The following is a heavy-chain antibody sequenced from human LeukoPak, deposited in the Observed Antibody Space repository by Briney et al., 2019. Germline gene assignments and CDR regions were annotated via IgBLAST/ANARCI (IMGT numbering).Heavy chain of an antibody. J-gene: IGHJ4*02. Sequence: NSSETLSLTCTVSGGSISSQYWAWLRQPHGKGLEWIGWMFYTWDNNYNPSLKSRVTISVDHSKNQFSLKLTSVTAADAAVYYCAKEGNDYGANSIDYWGQGTLVTVSS. CDR1: GGSISSQY. CDR3: AKEGNDYGANSIDY. V-gene: IGHV4-59*11. D-gene: IGHD4-23*01. CDR2: MFYTWDN.